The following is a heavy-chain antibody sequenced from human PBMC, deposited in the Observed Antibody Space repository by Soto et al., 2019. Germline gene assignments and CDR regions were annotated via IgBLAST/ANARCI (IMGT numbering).Heavy chain of an antibody. CDR1: GGSISSGGYS. J-gene: IGHJ4*02. CDR2: IYHSGST. CDR3: ARGQLYGGAYYFDY. Sequence: QLQLQESGSGLVKPSQTLSLTCAVSGGSISSGGYSWSWIRQPPGKGLEWIGYIYHSGSTYYNPSLRSRVTISVDRSKNQFSLKLSSVTAADTAVYYCARGQLYGGAYYFDYWGQGTLVTVSS. V-gene: IGHV4-30-2*01. D-gene: IGHD3-16*02.